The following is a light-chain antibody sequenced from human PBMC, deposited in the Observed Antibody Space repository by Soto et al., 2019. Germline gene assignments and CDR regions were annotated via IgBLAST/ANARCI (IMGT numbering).Light chain of an antibody. V-gene: IGKV3-15*01. CDR1: QSVSTN. J-gene: IGKJ4*01. CDR2: GAS. Sequence: EVVLTQSPATLSLSPGERATLSCRASQSVSTNLAWYQQKPGQGPRLLIFGASTRAIGIPARFSGSGSGTDFTLTISSLQSEDFAVYYCQHYNELPLTFGGGTKV. CDR3: QHYNELPLT.